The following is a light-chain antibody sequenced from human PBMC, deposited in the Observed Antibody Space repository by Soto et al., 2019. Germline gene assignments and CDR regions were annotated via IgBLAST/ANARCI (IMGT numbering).Light chain of an antibody. CDR1: ESISRY. CDR2: AAS. V-gene: IGKV1-39*01. CDR3: QQSYRTPLS. J-gene: IGKJ4*01. Sequence: DIQVTQSPSSLSASVGDRVTITCQASESISRYINWYQQKPGKAPKLLIYAASSLQSGVPSRFSGSGSGTDFTLTISNLQPEDCASYYCQQSYRTPLSFGGGTKVEIK.